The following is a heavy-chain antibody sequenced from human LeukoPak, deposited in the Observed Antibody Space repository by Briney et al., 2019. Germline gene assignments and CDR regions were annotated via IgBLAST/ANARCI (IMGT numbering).Heavy chain of an antibody. Sequence: ASVKVSCKASGYTFTSYAMNWVRQAPGQGLEWMGWINTNTGNPTYAQGFTGRFVFSLDTSVSTAYLQICSLKAEDTAVYYCARGPLLRGFRRHQLWGLDPWGQGTLVTVSS. V-gene: IGHV7-4-1*01. CDR1: GYTFTSYA. CDR3: ARGPLLRGFRRHQLWGLDP. CDR2: INTNTGNP. J-gene: IGHJ5*02. D-gene: IGHD2-2*01.